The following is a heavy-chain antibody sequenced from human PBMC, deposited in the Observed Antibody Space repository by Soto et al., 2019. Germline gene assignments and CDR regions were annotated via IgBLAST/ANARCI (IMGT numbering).Heavy chain of an antibody. CDR2: VYNSGST. CDR3: ARVPLTTYFDL. Sequence: QVQLQESGPGLVKPSETLSLTCTVSGGSVSGGSYCWSCIRQTPGNGLECIGYVYNSGSTTYNPSLKIRGSRTVDTSKNQLALGLSSVTAAETAVYYCARVPLTTYFDLWGRGTLVTVSS. D-gene: IGHD3-9*01. CDR1: GGSVSGGSYC. J-gene: IGHJ2*01. V-gene: IGHV4-61*01.